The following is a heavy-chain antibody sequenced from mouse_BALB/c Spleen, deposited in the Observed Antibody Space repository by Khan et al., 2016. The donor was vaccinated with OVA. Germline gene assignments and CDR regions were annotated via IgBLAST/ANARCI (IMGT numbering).Heavy chain of an antibody. V-gene: IGHV5-6-3*01. Sequence: LVESGGGLVQPGGSLKLSCAASGFTFSSYGMSWVRQTPDKRLELVATTNSNGGSTYYPDSVKGRFTISRDNAKNTLYLQMSSLKSEDTAMYYCARMARTINWGQGTTLTVSS. J-gene: IGHJ2*01. CDR1: GFTFSSYG. CDR3: ARMARTIN. CDR2: TNSNGGST.